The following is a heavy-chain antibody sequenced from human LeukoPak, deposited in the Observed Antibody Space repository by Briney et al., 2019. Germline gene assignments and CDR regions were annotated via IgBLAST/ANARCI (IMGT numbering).Heavy chain of an antibody. D-gene: IGHD3-10*01. CDR3: AKDRNLGYYGSGSYYFY. V-gene: IGHV3-23*01. Sequence: GGSLRLSCAASGFTFSRYSMHWVRQAPGKGLVWVSAISGSGGSTYYADSVKGRFTISRDNSKNTLYLQMNSLRAEDTAVYYCAKDRNLGYYGSGSYYFYWGQGTLVTVSS. CDR2: ISGSGGST. CDR1: GFTFSRYS. J-gene: IGHJ4*02.